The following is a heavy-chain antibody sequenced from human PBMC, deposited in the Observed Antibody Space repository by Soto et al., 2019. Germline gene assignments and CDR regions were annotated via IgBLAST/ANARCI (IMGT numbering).Heavy chain of an antibody. J-gene: IGHJ4*03. CDR2: IYYTGST. CDR1: GDSMSSGSYY. Sequence: QVQLQESGPGLVKPSETLSLTCTVSGDSMSSGSYYWGWIRQPPEKGLEWIGSIYYTGSTYYNPSLKSRVTISVDTSKNQFSLKVTSVTAADTAVYYCARHFDVWGQGTLVTVSS. CDR3: ARHFDV. V-gene: IGHV4-39*01.